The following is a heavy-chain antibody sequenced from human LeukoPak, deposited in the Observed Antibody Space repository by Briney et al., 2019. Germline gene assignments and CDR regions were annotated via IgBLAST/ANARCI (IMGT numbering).Heavy chain of an antibody. CDR3: ARASSGYPHYYFDY. CDR2: VNGDGSST. J-gene: IGHJ4*02. D-gene: IGHD3-22*01. V-gene: IGHV3-74*01. CDR1: GFTFSTYW. Sequence: PGGSLRLSCAASGFTFSTYWMHWVRQAPGKGLVWVSRVNGDGSSTNYADSVKGRFTISRDNAKNTLYLQMNSLRAEDTAVYYCARASSGYPHYYFDYWGQGTLVTVSS.